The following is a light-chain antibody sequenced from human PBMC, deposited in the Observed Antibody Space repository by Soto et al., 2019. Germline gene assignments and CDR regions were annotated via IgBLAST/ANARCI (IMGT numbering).Light chain of an antibody. CDR2: DAS. Sequence: EIVLTQSPATLSLSPGERATLSGRASQCVSSYLAWYQQKPGQAPRLLIYDASNRATGIPARFSGSGSGTDFTLTISSLEPEDFAVYYCQQRSNWPSLTFGGGTKVEIK. CDR3: QQRSNWPSLT. V-gene: IGKV3-11*01. J-gene: IGKJ4*01. CDR1: QCVSSY.